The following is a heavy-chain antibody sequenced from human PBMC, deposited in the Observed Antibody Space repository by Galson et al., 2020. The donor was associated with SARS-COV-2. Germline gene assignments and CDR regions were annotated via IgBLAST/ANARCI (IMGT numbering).Heavy chain of an antibody. CDR3: AKTSFEPPDYGGNSVGDDAFDI. CDR1: GFTFSSYG. D-gene: IGHD4-17*01. V-gene: IGHV3-30*18. J-gene: IGHJ3*02. Sequence: GGSLRLSCAASGFTFSSYGMHWVRQAPGKGLEWVAVISYDGSNKYYADSVKGRFTISRDNSKNTLYLQMNSLRAEDTAVYYCAKTSFEPPDYGGNSVGDDAFDIWGQGTMVTVSS. CDR2: ISYDGSNK.